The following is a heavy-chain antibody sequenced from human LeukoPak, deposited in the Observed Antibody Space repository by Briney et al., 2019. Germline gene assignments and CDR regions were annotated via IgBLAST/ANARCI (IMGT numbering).Heavy chain of an antibody. J-gene: IGHJ4*02. CDR3: ARGTSEWFGELFY. CDR1: GVSISSSNSY. Sequence: SETLSLTCTVSGVSISSSNSYWGWIRQPPGKGLEWIGSIYYSGNTYYNASLKSQVSISIDTSKNQFSLKLSSVTAADTAVYYCARGTSEWFGELFYWGQGTLVTVSS. CDR2: IYYSGNT. V-gene: IGHV4-39*07. D-gene: IGHD3-10*01.